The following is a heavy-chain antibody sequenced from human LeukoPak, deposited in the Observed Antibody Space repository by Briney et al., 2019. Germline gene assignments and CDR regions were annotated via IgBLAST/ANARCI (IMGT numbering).Heavy chain of an antibody. D-gene: IGHD4-17*01. CDR3: ASTLTPRKYYFDY. J-gene: IGHJ4*02. V-gene: IGHV4-59*01. Sequence: SETLSLTCTVSGGSINSYYWSWIRQPPGKGLEWIGYIYYSGSTNYNPSLKSRVTISVDTSKNQFSLKLSSVTAADTAVYYCASTLTPRKYYFDYWGQGTLATVSS. CDR2: IYYSGST. CDR1: GGSINSYY.